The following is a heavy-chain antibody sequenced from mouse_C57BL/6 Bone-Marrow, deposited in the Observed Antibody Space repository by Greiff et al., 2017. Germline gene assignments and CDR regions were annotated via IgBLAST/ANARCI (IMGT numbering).Heavy chain of an antibody. CDR3: ARDGYGSSPYYAMDY. CDR1: GFTFSDFY. CDR2: SRNKANDYTT. J-gene: IGHJ4*01. Sequence: EVQRVESGGGLVQSGRSLRLSCATSGFTFSDFYMEWVRQAPGKGLEWIAASRNKANDYTTEYSASVKGRFIVSRDTSQSILYLQMNALRAEDTAIYYCARDGYGSSPYYAMDYWGQGTSVTVSS. D-gene: IGHD1-1*01. V-gene: IGHV7-1*01.